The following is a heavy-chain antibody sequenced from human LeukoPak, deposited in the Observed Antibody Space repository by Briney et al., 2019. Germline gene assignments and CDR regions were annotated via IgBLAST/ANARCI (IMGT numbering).Heavy chain of an antibody. Sequence: PWGSLRLSCAASGFTFSSYAMSWVRQAPRKGLEWVSSISGSGGSTYYADSVKGRFTISRDNSKNLLYLEMTSLSAADTALSYCAKGRLPFDYWGQGTLVAVSS. CDR1: GFTFSSYA. CDR3: AKGRLPFDY. CDR2: ISGSGGST. V-gene: IGHV3-23*01. J-gene: IGHJ4*02.